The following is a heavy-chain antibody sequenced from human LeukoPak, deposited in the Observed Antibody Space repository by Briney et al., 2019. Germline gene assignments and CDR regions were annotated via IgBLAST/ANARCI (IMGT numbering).Heavy chain of an antibody. J-gene: IGHJ4*02. Sequence: GASVKVSCTASGGTFSSYAISWVRQAPGQGLEWMGIINPSGGSTSYAQKFQGRVTMTRDTSITTAYMELSSLRSDDTAVYYCARSPIGLGFFDYWGQGTLVTVSS. CDR1: GGTFSSYA. CDR3: ARSPIGLGFFDY. D-gene: IGHD7-27*01. CDR2: INPSGGST. V-gene: IGHV1-46*01.